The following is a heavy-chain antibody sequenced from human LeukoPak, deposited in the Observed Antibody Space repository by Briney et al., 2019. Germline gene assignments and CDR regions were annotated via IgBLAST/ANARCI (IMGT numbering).Heavy chain of an antibody. CDR3: ARETPYYYDSSGYYLFDY. CDR2: IYTSGST. D-gene: IGHD3-22*01. Sequence: PSETLSLTCTVSGGSISSGSYYWSWIRQPAGKGLEWIGRIYTSGSTNYNPSLKSRVTISVDTSKNQFSLKLSSVTAADTAVYYCARETPYYYDSSGYYLFDYWGQGTLVTVSS. V-gene: IGHV4-61*02. CDR1: GGSISSGSYY. J-gene: IGHJ4*02.